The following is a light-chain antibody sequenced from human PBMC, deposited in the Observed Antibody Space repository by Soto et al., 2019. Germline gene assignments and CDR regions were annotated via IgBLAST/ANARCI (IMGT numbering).Light chain of an antibody. J-gene: IGKJ3*01. V-gene: IGKV3-20*01. CDR3: QQYDGSPLT. CDR1: QSLSINS. Sequence: EIVLTQSPGTLSLSPGERATLSCRASQSLSINSLAWYQQKPGQSPRLLVYGASTRDTGIPDRFRGSGSGTDFALTISSLEPEDFAMYYCQQYDGSPLTFVPGTKVDI. CDR2: GAS.